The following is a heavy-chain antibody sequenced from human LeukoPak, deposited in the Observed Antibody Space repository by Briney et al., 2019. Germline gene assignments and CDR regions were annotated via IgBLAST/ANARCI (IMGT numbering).Heavy chain of an antibody. D-gene: IGHD1-26*01. V-gene: IGHV3-23*01. CDR1: GFTFSSYA. J-gene: IGHJ4*02. Sequence: GGSLRLSCAASGFTFSSYAMSWVRQAPGKGLEWVSAISGSGGSTYYADSVKGRFTISRDNSKNTLYLQMNSLRAEDTAVYYCAKYAPSRVGATGPRSFDYWGQGTLVTVSS. CDR3: AKYAPSRVGATGPRSFDY. CDR2: ISGSGGST.